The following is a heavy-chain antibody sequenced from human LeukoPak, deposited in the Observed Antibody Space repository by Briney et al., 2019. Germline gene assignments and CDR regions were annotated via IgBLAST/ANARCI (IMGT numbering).Heavy chain of an antibody. CDR2: ISYDGSNK. Sequence: GGSLRLSCTTSGFNFRAYWMGWVRQAPGKGLEWVAVISYDGSNKYYADSVKGRFTISRDNSKNTLYLQMNSLRAEDTAVYYCAKKSTIFGAAPGYFDYWGQGTLVTVSS. J-gene: IGHJ4*02. V-gene: IGHV3-30-3*02. CDR1: GFNFRAYW. D-gene: IGHD3-3*01. CDR3: AKKSTIFGAAPGYFDY.